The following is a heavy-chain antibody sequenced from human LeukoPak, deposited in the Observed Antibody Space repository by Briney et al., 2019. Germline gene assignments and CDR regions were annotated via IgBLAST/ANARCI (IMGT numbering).Heavy chain of an antibody. D-gene: IGHD4-11*01. Sequence: GASVKVSCKASGYTFTNHGVHWVRQAPGQGLEWLGWISTFNGYTNYALKFLGRVTMTTDTSTNTVYMELRSLTSDDTAVYYCARGSTKVTSVIHMDVWGEGTTVTVSS. CDR2: ISTFNGYT. V-gene: IGHV1-18*01. J-gene: IGHJ6*03. CDR3: ARGSTKVTSVIHMDV. CDR1: GYTFTNHG.